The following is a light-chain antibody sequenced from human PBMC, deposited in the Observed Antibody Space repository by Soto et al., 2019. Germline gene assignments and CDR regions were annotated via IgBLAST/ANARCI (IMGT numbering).Light chain of an antibody. Sequence: QSALTQPASVSGSPGQSITISCTGTTNDVGNYNLVSWYQQHPGKAPKLMIFEVTERPSGVSNRFSGSKSGNTASLTISGLLAEDEADYYCCSYAGSTTLVFGGGTKLTVL. V-gene: IGLV2-23*02. CDR1: TNDVGNYNL. CDR2: EVT. J-gene: IGLJ2*01. CDR3: CSYAGSTTLV.